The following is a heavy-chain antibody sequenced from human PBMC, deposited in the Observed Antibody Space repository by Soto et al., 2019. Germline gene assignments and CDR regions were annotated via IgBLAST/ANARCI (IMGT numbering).Heavy chain of an antibody. CDR3: ARRYKSAGWLDT. V-gene: IGHV1-3*01. CDR1: GYTFATYA. J-gene: IGHJ5*02. Sequence: QVQLVQSGAEVKKPGASVKVSCKASGYTFATYAIHWVRQAPGEGLEWMGWINPATGNTEYSEKFHDRVTLTRDTSATTAYMELRGLRFEDTAVYYCARRYKSAGWLDTWGQGTLVTVSS. CDR2: INPATGNT. D-gene: IGHD1-20*01.